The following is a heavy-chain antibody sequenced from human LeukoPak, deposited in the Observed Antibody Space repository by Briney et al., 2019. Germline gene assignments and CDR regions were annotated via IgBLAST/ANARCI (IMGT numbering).Heavy chain of an antibody. CDR1: GYTFTSYA. Sequence: GASVKVSCKASGYTFTSYAMNWVRQAPGHGLEWMGWINTNTGNPTYAQGFTGRFVFSLDTSVSTAYLQISSLKADDTALYYCARDRAYEYAGIKGGYAFDIWGQGTMVTVSS. V-gene: IGHV7-4-1*02. D-gene: IGHD4-23*01. CDR3: ARDRAYEYAGIKGGYAFDI. J-gene: IGHJ3*02. CDR2: INTNTGNP.